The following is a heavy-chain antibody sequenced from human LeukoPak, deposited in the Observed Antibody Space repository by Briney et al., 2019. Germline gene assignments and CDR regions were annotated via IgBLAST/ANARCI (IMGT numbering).Heavy chain of an antibody. D-gene: IGHD5-12*01. CDR2: IWYDGSNK. Sequence: GGSLRLSCAASGFTFSSYGMHWVRQAPGKGLEWVAVIWYDGSNKYYADSVKGRFTISRDNSKNTLFLQMNSLRAEDTAVYYCAKGSNRGVATIDYWGQGTLVTVSS. CDR3: AKGSNRGVATIDY. CDR1: GFTFSSYG. J-gene: IGHJ4*02. V-gene: IGHV3-30*02.